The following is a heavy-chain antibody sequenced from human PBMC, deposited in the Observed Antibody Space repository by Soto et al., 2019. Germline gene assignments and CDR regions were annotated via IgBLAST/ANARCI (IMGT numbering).Heavy chain of an antibody. CDR3: ARDRVGKLELLSYYYGMDV. CDR1: CGSVISGSYY. Sequence: SETLSLTCTFSCGSVISGSYYWSWIRQPPGKGLEWIGYIYYSGSTNYNPSLKSRVTISVDTSKNQFSLKLSSVTAADTAVYYCARDRVGKLELLSYYYGMDVWGQGTTVTVSS. J-gene: IGHJ6*02. D-gene: IGHD1-7*01. CDR2: IYYSGST. V-gene: IGHV4-61*01.